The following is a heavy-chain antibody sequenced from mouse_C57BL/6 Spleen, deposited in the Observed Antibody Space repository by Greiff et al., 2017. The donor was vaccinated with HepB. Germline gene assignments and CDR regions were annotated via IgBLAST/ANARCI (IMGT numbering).Heavy chain of an antibody. Sequence: VQLQQPGAELVKPGASVKLSCKASGYTFTSYWMHWVKQRPGQGLEWIGMIHPNSGSTNYNEKFKDKATLTADKSSSTVYMELSRLTSEDSAVYFCARHEEGDSSGPYYYAMDYWGQGTSVTVSS. CDR3: ARHEEGDSSGPYYYAMDY. CDR2: IHPNSGST. J-gene: IGHJ4*01. V-gene: IGHV1-64*01. D-gene: IGHD3-2*02. CDR1: GYTFTSYW.